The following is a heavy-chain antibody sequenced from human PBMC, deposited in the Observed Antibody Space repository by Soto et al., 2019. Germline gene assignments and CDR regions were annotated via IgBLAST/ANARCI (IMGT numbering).Heavy chain of an antibody. D-gene: IGHD1-20*01. J-gene: IGHJ4*02. CDR1: GGSISSSSYY. CDR3: ASITGTAPLIDY. Sequence: SETLSLTCTVSGGSISSSSYYWGWIRQPPGKGLEWIGSIYYSGSTYYNPSLKSRVTISVDTSKNQFSLKLSSVTAADTAVYYCASITGTAPLIDYWGKGTLVTVS. V-gene: IGHV4-39*01. CDR2: IYYSGST.